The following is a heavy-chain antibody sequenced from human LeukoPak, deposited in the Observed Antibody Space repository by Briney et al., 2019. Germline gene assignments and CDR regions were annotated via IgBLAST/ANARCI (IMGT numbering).Heavy chain of an antibody. CDR3: AHSKGYCTNGVCWNFDY. Sequence: SGPTLVKPTQTLTLTCTFSGFSLTTSGVGVGWIRQPPGQALEWLALIYWDDDKRYSPSLKSRLTITKDTSKNQVVLTMTNMDPVDTATYYRAHSKGYCTNGVCWNFDYWGQGTLVTVSS. V-gene: IGHV2-5*02. CDR1: GFSLTTSGVG. D-gene: IGHD2-8*01. CDR2: IYWDDDK. J-gene: IGHJ4*02.